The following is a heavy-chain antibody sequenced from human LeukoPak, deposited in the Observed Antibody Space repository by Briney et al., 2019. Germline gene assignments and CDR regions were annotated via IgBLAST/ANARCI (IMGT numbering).Heavy chain of an antibody. CDR3: TTGIRGD. CDR2: IASKTDGGAT. J-gene: IGHJ4*02. V-gene: IGHV3-15*07. Sequence: GGSLRLSCSASGLTVTNAWMNWVRRAPGEGLDWVGRIASKTDGGATDYAAPVKGRFTISRDDSKNTLNRQMNSLKTEDTAVYYCTTGIRGDWGQGTLVTVSS. CDR1: GLTVTNAW. D-gene: IGHD3-10*01.